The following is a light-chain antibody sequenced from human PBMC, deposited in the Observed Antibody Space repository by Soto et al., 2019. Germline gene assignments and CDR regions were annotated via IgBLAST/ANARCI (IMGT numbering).Light chain of an antibody. CDR2: FNN. CDR1: SSNIGTNY. V-gene: IGLV1-47*02. CDR3: AAWDDSLRGV. Sequence: QSVLTQPPSASGTPGQRVIISCSGSSSNIGTNYVYWYQQLPGTAPKLLIYFNNQRPSGVPDRFSGSKSGTSASLAISGLRPDDEADYYCAAWDDSLRGVFGGGTKLTVL. J-gene: IGLJ3*02.